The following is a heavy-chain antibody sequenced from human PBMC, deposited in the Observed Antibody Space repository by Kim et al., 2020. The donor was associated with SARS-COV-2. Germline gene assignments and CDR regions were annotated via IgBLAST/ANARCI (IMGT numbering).Heavy chain of an antibody. J-gene: IGHJ4*02. CDR3: VRGRYYYDF. Sequence: DKHYNTSLKTRLTISKDTSKNPVVLTMTNMDPVDTATYYCVRGRYYYDFWGQGTLVTVSS. V-gene: IGHV2-70*19. CDR2: DK.